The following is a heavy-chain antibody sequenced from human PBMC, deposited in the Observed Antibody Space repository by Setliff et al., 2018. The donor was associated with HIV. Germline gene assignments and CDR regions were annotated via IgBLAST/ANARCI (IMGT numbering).Heavy chain of an antibody. CDR2: IFYTGST. CDR1: GGSISSRTYY. CDR3: ARDPSSGWSYYFDY. V-gene: IGHV4-61*10. D-gene: IGHD6-19*01. J-gene: IGHJ4*02. Sequence: PSETLSLTCTVSGGSISSRTYYWSWIRQPAGKGPEWIGYIFYTGSTTYSPSLKSRVTISKDTSKNQFSLKLSSVTAADTAVYYCARDPSSGWSYYFDYWGQGTLVTVSS.